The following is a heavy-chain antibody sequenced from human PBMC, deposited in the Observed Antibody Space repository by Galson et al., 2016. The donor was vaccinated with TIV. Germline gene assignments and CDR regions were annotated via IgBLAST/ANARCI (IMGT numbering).Heavy chain of an antibody. CDR3: VGGANSADK. D-gene: IGHD4/OR15-4a*01. CDR2: ISYDSVAI. CDR1: GFRFSDYY. Sequence: SLRLSCAASGFRFSDYYMSWIRQSPGKGLEWLSYISYDSVAIKYADSVEGRFTISRDNAKGSLNLQMKSLRAEDTAMYYCVGGANSADKWGLGTQVTDSS. J-gene: IGHJ4*02. V-gene: IGHV3-11*04.